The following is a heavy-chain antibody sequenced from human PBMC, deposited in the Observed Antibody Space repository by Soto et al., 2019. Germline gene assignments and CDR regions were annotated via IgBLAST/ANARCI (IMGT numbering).Heavy chain of an antibody. J-gene: IGHJ6*02. V-gene: IGHV4-59*01. CDR1: GGSISSYY. CDR3: ARDAISRIAVAGSSGSYFCYYSMDA. D-gene: IGHD6-19*01. CDR2: IYYSGST. Sequence: QVQLQESGPGLVKPSETLSLTCTVSGGSISSYYWNWLRQPPGKGLEWIGYIYYSGSTNYNPSLKSRVSKAVDTSKDQFSLKLSSVPAADTAVYYWARDAISRIAVAGSSGSYFCYYSMDAGGQGTTVTVSS.